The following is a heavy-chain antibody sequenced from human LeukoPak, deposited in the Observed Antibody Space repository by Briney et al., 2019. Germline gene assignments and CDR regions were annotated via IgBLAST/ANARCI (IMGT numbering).Heavy chain of an antibody. V-gene: IGHV4-59*01. CDR1: GGSISSYY. Sequence: PSETLSLTCTVSGGSISSYYWSWIRQPPGKGLEWIGYIYYSGSINYNPSLKSRVTISVDTSKNQFSLKLSSVTAADTAVYYCARGAVVVVPAAMGYYYYYYMDVWGKGTTVTISS. CDR3: ARGAVVVVPAAMGYYYYYYMDV. J-gene: IGHJ6*03. CDR2: IYYSGSI. D-gene: IGHD2-2*01.